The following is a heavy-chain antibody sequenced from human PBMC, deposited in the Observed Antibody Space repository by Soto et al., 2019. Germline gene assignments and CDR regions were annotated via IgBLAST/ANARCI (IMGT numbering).Heavy chain of an antibody. D-gene: IGHD1-7*01. CDR2: INPNSGGT. Sequence: GASVKVSCKASGYTFTSYGMHWVRQAPGQGLEWMGWINPNSGGTNYAQKFQGRVTMTRDTSISTAYMELSRLRSDDTAVYYCARKLELRGSYYYYYDMDVWGQGTTVTVSS. J-gene: IGHJ6*02. V-gene: IGHV1-2*02. CDR3: ARKLELRGSYYYYYDMDV. CDR1: GYTFTSYG.